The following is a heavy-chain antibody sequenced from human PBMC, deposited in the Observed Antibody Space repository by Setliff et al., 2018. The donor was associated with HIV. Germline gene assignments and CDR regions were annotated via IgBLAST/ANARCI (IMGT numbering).Heavy chain of an antibody. D-gene: IGHD3-22*01. V-gene: IGHV4-59*01. CDR3: TRVRLLYSDSSPVWFDP. Sequence: PSETLSLTCSVSAFSMSSYYWSFIRQPPGKGLEWIGCVYYTGSTNYNPSLKSRVTISGDTSKNQFSLKLSSVTAADTAIYYCTRVRLLYSDSSPVWFDPWGQGTLVTVSS. CDR1: AFSMSSYY. J-gene: IGHJ5*02. CDR2: VYYTGST.